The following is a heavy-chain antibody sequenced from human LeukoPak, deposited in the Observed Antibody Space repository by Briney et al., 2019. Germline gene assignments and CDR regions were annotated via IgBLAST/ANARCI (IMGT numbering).Heavy chain of an antibody. CDR1: GGSISSYY. CDR2: IYYSGST. CDR3: ARVFYYDSSGYYYRDYYYGMDV. D-gene: IGHD3-22*01. V-gene: IGHV4-59*12. J-gene: IGHJ6*02. Sequence: SETLSLTCTVSGGSISSYYWSWIRQPPGKGLEWIGYIYYSGSTYYNPSLKSRVTISVDTSKNQFSLKLSSVTAADTAVYYCARVFYYDSSGYYYRDYYYGMDVWGQGTTVTVSS.